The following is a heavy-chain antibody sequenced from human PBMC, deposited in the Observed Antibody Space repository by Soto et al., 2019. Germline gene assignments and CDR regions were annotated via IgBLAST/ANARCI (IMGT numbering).Heavy chain of an antibody. Sequence: ESLKISCKGSEYRFSSYWIGWVRQTPGKGLEWIGMIYPGDSDTTYSPSFEGQVTMSVDKSISTAFLQWSSLRASDTAMYYCARGGVSTRTFDYWGQGTPVTVSS. V-gene: IGHV5-51*01. CDR3: ARGGVSTRTFDY. J-gene: IGHJ4*02. CDR1: EYRFSSYW. D-gene: IGHD3-3*01. CDR2: IYPGDSDT.